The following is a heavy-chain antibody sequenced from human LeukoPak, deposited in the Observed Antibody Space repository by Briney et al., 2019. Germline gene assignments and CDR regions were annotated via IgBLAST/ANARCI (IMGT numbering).Heavy chain of an antibody. CDR3: AKGSSRETLLLSHPEYFQH. CDR1: GFTFSSYA. D-gene: IGHD2-2*01. V-gene: IGHV3-23*01. J-gene: IGHJ1*01. Sequence: PGGSLRLSCAASGFTFSSYAMSWVRQAPGKGLEWVSAISGSGGSTYYADSVKGRFTISRDNSKNTLYLQMNSLRAEDTAVYYCAKGSSRETLLLSHPEYFQHWGQGTLSPSPQ. CDR2: ISGSGGST.